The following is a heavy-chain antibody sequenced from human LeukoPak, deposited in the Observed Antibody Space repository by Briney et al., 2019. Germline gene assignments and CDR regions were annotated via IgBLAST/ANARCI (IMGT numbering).Heavy chain of an antibody. V-gene: IGHV4-59*12. Sequence: SETLSLTCTVSGGSISSYYWSWIRQPPGKGLEWIGYIYYSGSTNYNPSLKSRVTISVDTSKNQFSLKLSSVTAADTAVYYCARVRYSSGWYDAALYFQHWGQGTLVTVSS. D-gene: IGHD6-19*01. J-gene: IGHJ1*01. CDR1: GGSISSYY. CDR3: ARVRYSSGWYDAALYFQH. CDR2: IYYSGST.